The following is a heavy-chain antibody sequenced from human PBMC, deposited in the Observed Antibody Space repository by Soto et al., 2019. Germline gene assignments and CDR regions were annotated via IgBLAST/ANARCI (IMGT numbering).Heavy chain of an antibody. Sequence: EVQLVDSGGGLVKPGGSLRLSCAASGFTFSSYSMNWVRQAPGKGLEWVSSISRLSDYIYYADSVKGRFTISRDNAKNSLCLQMNNLRAEDTAVYYCARDLTKVVRSLYYFDYWGQGTLVTVSS. D-gene: IGHD2-15*01. CDR2: ISRLSDYI. CDR3: ARDLTKVVRSLYYFDY. CDR1: GFTFSSYS. V-gene: IGHV3-21*01. J-gene: IGHJ4*02.